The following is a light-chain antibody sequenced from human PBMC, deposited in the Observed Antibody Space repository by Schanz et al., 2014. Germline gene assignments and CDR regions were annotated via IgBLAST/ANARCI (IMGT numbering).Light chain of an antibody. Sequence: QSVLTQPPSASGTPGQRVTISCSGSSSNIGSNTVNWYQLLPGTAPKLLIYTNNQRPSGVPDRFSASKSGTAASLAISGLQSEDEAEYYCAAWDDSLNGWVFGGGTKLTVL. J-gene: IGLJ3*02. CDR3: AAWDDSLNGWV. V-gene: IGLV1-44*01. CDR2: TNN. CDR1: SSNIGSNT.